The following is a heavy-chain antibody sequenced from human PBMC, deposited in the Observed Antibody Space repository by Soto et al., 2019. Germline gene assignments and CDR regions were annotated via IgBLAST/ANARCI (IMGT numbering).Heavy chain of an antibody. CDR2: IRSKANSYAT. V-gene: IGHV3-73*01. D-gene: IGHD2-2*01. J-gene: IGHJ4*02. CDR3: HIVVEVPAAMQWELYYFDY. Sequence: GGSLRLSCAASGFTFSGSAMHWVRQASGKGLEWVGRIRSKANSYATAYAASVKGRFTISRDDSKNTAYLQMNSLKTEDTAVYYCHIVVEVPAAMQWELYYFDYWGQGTLVTVSS. CDR1: GFTFSGSA.